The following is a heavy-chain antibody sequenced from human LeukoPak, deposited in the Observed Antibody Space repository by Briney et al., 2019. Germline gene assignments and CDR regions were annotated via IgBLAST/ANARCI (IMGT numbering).Heavy chain of an antibody. CDR1: GFTFTSSA. Sequence: SVKVSCKASGFTFTSSAMQWVRQARGQRLEWIGWIVVGSGNTNYAQKFQERVTITRDMSTSTAYMELSSLRSEDTAVYYCARLGWAYTAMVTYAFDIWGQGTMVTVSS. CDR2: IVVGSGNT. CDR3: ARLGWAYTAMVTYAFDI. J-gene: IGHJ3*02. D-gene: IGHD5-18*01. V-gene: IGHV1-58*02.